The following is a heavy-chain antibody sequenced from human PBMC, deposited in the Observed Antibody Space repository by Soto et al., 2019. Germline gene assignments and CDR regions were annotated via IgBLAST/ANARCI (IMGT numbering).Heavy chain of an antibody. V-gene: IGHV3-11*06. Sequence: QVQLVESGGGLVKPGGSLRLSCAASGFTFSDYYMSWIRQAPGKGLEWVSYISSSSSITNYADSVKGRFTISRDNAKNSMYLQMNSLRAEDTAVYYCAKILSRAFDPWGQGILVTVSS. J-gene: IGHJ5*02. CDR2: ISSSSSIT. CDR3: AKILSRAFDP. CDR1: GFTFSDYY. D-gene: IGHD3-10*01.